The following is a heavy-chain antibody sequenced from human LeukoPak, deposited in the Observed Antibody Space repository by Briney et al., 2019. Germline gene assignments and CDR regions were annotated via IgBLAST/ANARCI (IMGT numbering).Heavy chain of an antibody. J-gene: IGHJ4*02. D-gene: IGHD2-2*02. V-gene: IGHV5-51*01. CDR2: IYPGDSDT. CDR3: ARLPCSITNCHNSAVYFDY. Sequence: GESLKISCKDSGYSFTNYWIGWVRQMPGKGLEWMGIIYPGDSDTRYSPSFQGQVTISADKSISTAYLQWSSLKASDTAMYYCARLPCSITNCHNSAVYFDYWGQGTLVTVSS. CDR1: GYSFTNYW.